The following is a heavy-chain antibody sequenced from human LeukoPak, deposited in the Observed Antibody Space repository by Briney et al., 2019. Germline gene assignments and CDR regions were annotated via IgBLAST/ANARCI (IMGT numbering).Heavy chain of an antibody. CDR2: ISGSGGST. Sequence: GGSLRLSCAASGFTFSSYAMSWVRQAPGKGLEWVSAISGSGGSTYYADSVKGRFTTSRDNSKNTLYLQMNSLRAEDTAVYYCAKDLGSWDSGWNVFDYWGQGTLVTVSS. V-gene: IGHV3-23*01. D-gene: IGHD6-19*01. CDR1: GFTFSSYA. CDR3: AKDLGSWDSGWNVFDY. J-gene: IGHJ4*02.